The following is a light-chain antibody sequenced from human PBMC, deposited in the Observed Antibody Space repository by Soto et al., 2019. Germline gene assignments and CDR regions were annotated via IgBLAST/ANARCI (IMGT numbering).Light chain of an antibody. CDR2: EVT. V-gene: IGLV2-14*01. J-gene: IGLJ1*01. CDR3: FLHTSGTTRV. Sequence: QSVLTQPASVSGSPGQSITISCTGTTGDVGGYDYVSWYQQYPYKAPKLIIYEVTNRPSGISNRFSGSKSGNTAFLTIYGLQAEDEADYYSFLHTSGTTRVFGTANKVTVL. CDR1: TGDVGGYDY.